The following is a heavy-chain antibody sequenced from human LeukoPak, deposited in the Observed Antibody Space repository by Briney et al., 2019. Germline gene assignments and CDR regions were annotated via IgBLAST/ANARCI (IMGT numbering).Heavy chain of an antibody. Sequence: GGSLRLSCAASGFTFSSYAMSWVRQAPGKGLEWVSAISGSGGSTYYADSVKGRFTISRDNSKNTLYLQMNSLRAEDTAVYYCAKAYTYYYDGSGYYFDYWGQGTLVTVSS. V-gene: IGHV3-23*01. D-gene: IGHD3-22*01. CDR1: GFTFSSYA. J-gene: IGHJ4*02. CDR3: AKAYTYYYDGSGYYFDY. CDR2: ISGSGGST.